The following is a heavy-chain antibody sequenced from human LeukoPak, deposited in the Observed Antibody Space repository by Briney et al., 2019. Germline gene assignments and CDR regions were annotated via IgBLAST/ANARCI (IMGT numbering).Heavy chain of an antibody. V-gene: IGHV1-18*01. J-gene: IGHJ4*02. CDR3: ARLERRGVTPDFDY. D-gene: IGHD3-10*01. CDR2: ISAYNGNT. CDR1: GYTFTSYG. Sequence: ASVKVSCKASGYTFTSYGISWVRQAPGQGLEWMGWISAYNGNTSYAQKLQGRVTMTTDTSTSTAYMELRSLRSDDTAVYYCARLERRGVTPDFDYWGQGTLVTVSS.